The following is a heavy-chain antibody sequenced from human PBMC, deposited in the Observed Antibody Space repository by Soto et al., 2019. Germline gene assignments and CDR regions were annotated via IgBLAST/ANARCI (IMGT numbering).Heavy chain of an antibody. CDR1: GDSVTSGNYY. CDR3: ARQGVYSDFSKFFDF. CDR2: IYHTRST. D-gene: IGHD5-12*01. J-gene: IGHJ4*02. Sequence: TLSLTCNVSGDSVTSGNYYWNWIRQPPGKGLEWLGYIYHTRSTNYNPSLKGRATISIDKTNNQFSLDLHSVTAADTAVYFCARQGVYSDFSKFFDFWGPGILVTVSS. V-gene: IGHV4-61*01.